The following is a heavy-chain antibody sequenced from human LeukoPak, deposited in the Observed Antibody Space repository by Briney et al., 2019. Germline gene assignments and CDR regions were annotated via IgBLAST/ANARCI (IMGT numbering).Heavy chain of an antibody. CDR3: ARAVGGSYVDAFDI. Sequence: GGSLRLSCAASGFTFGDYGMSWVRQAPGKGLEWVSGINWNGGSTGYADSVKGRFTISRDNAKNSLYLQMNSLRAEDTALYYCARAVGGSYVDAFDIWGQGTMVTVSS. D-gene: IGHD1-26*01. J-gene: IGHJ3*02. V-gene: IGHV3-20*04. CDR2: INWNGGST. CDR1: GFTFGDYG.